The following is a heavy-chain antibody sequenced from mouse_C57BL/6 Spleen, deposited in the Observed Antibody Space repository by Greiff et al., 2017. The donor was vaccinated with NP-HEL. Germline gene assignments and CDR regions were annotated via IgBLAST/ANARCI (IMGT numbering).Heavy chain of an antibody. CDR2: INPNNGGT. D-gene: IGHD1-1*01. Sequence: EVQLQQSGPELVKPGASVKISCKASGYTFTDYYMNWVKQSHGKSLEWIGDINPNNGGTSYNQKFKGKATLTVDKSSSTAYMELRSLTSEDSAVYYCARKGRSSHFDYWGQGTTLTVSS. J-gene: IGHJ2*01. CDR3: ARKGRSSHFDY. CDR1: GYTFTDYY. V-gene: IGHV1-26*01.